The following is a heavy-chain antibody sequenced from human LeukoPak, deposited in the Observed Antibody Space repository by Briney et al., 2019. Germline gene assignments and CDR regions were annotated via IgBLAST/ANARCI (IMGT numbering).Heavy chain of an antibody. CDR3: ATVEREYFDTSGYYDY. CDR2: IIPIFGTA. CDR1: GGTFSSYA. J-gene: IGHJ4*02. Sequence: ASVKVSCKASGGTFSSYAISWVRQAPGRGLEWMGGIIPIFGTANYAQKFQGRVTMTEDTSTDTAYMELSSLSSEDTAMYYCATVEREYFDTSGYYDYWGQGTLVTVSS. V-gene: IGHV1-69*06. D-gene: IGHD3-22*01.